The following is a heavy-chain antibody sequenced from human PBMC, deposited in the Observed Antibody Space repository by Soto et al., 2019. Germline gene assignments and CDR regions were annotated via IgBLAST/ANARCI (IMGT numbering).Heavy chain of an antibody. CDR3: AKHNRKRGQWLVKVYYYGMDV. J-gene: IGHJ6*02. CDR1: GFTFSSYA. V-gene: IGHV3-23*01. CDR2: ISGSGGST. Sequence: GGSLRLSCAASGFTFSSYAMSWVRQAPGKGLEWVSAISGSGGSTYYADSVKGRFTISRDNSKNTLYLQMNSLRAEDTAVYYCAKHNRKRGQWLVKVYYYGMDVWGQGTTVTVSS. D-gene: IGHD6-19*01.